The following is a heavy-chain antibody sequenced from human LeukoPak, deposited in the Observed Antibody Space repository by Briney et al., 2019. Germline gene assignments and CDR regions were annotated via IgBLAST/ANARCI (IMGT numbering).Heavy chain of an antibody. J-gene: IGHJ6*03. D-gene: IGHD2-2*01. V-gene: IGHV1-18*01. Sequence: GASVKVSCKASGYTSTSYGISWVRQAPGQGLEWMGWISAYNGNTNCAQKLQGRVPMTTDTSTSTAYMELRSLRSDDTAVYYCARVGYCSSTSCRRAYYYYYYMDVWGKGTTVTVSS. CDR3: ARVGYCSSTSCRRAYYYYYYMDV. CDR2: ISAYNGNT. CDR1: GYTSTSYG.